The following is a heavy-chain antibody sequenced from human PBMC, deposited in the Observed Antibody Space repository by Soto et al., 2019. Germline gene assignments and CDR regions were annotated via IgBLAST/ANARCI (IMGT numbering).Heavy chain of an antibody. V-gene: IGHV4-30-4*01. J-gene: IGHJ4*02. CDR3: ARGTLRYGGNSGPLDY. Sequence: KPSETLSLTCTVSGGSISSGDYYWSWIRQPPGKGLEWIGYIYYSGSTYYNPSLKSRVTISVDTSKNQFSLKLSSVTAADTAVYYCARGTLRYGGNSGPLDYWGQGTLVTVSS. D-gene: IGHD4-17*01. CDR1: GGSISSGDYY. CDR2: IYYSGST.